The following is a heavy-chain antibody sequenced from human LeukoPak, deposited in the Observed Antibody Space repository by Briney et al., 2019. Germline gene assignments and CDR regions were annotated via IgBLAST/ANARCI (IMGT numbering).Heavy chain of an antibody. Sequence: GESLKLSCVASGFTFSGSTVHWVRQASGRGLEWVGRIRSKANSYATAYAASVKGRFTISRDDSQNTAYLQMTSLQTEDTAVYYCTRYIAAAGTEYYFDYWGQGTLVTVSS. CDR2: IRSKANSYAT. CDR1: GFTFSGST. J-gene: IGHJ4*02. D-gene: IGHD6-13*01. V-gene: IGHV3-73*01. CDR3: TRYIAAAGTEYYFDY.